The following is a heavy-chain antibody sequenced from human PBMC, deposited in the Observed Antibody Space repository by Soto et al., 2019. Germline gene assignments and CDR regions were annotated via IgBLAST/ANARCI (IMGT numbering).Heavy chain of an antibody. CDR1: GYTFTSYD. CDR3: ARDGENENPAVMDV. D-gene: IGHD4-17*01. J-gene: IGHJ6*02. V-gene: IGHV1-8*01. CDR2: MNPNSGKT. Sequence: QVQLVQSGAEGKKPGASVKVSCKASGYTFTSYDIHWVRQATGQGLEWMGWMNPNSGKTGYVQKFQGRVTRTRNTATSTAYLELSSLRTKVTAVYYCARDGENENPAVMDVWGPGTTVTVSS.